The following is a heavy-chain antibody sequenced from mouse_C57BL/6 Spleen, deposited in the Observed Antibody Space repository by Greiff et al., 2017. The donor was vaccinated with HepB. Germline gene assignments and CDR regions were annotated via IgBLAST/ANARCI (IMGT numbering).Heavy chain of an antibody. V-gene: IGHV1-15*01. CDR1: GYTFTDYE. J-gene: IGHJ3*01. CDR2: IDPETGGT. D-gene: IGHD2-4*01. Sequence: VQLQESGAELVRPGASVTLSCKASGYTFTDYEMHWVKQTPVHGLEWIGAIDPETGGTAYNQKFKGKAILTADKSSSTAYMELRSLTSEDSAVYYCTRSGIYCDDGDGAWFAYWGQGTLVTVSA. CDR3: TRSGIYCDDGDGAWFAY.